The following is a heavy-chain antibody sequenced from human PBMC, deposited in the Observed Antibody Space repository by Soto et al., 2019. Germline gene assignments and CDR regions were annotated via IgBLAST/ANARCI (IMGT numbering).Heavy chain of an antibody. CDR3: ARDDQWLVLGAFDI. D-gene: IGHD6-19*01. CDR1: GFTFSSYA. CDR2: ISYDGSNK. V-gene: IGHV3-30-3*01. J-gene: IGHJ3*02. Sequence: QVQLVESGGGVVQPGRSQRLSCAASGFTFSSYAMHWVRQAPGKGLEWVAVISYDGSNKYYADSVKGRFTISRDNSKNTLYLQMNSLRAEDTAVYYCARDDQWLVLGAFDIWGQGTMVTVSS.